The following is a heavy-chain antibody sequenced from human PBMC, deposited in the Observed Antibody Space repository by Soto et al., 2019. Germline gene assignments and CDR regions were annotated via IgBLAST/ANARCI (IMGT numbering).Heavy chain of an antibody. V-gene: IGHV1-69*13. CDR3: AKDSVRGVGYDAFDI. J-gene: IGHJ3*02. CDR2: IIPIFGTA. CDR1: GGTFSSYA. Sequence: GASVKVSCKASGGTFSSYAISWVRQAPGQGPGWMGGIIPIFGTANYAQKFQGRVTITADESTSTAYMELSSLRSEDTAVYYCAKDSVRGVGYDAFDIWGQGTMVTVSS. D-gene: IGHD3-10*01.